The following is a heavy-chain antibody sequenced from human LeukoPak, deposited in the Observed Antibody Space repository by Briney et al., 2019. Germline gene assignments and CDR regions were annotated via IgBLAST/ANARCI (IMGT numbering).Heavy chain of an antibody. J-gene: IGHJ4*02. V-gene: IGHV3-23*01. CDR3: AKHLEYSSSSPFDY. Sequence: GGSLRFSGAASGFTFSSYAMSWVRQAPGKGLEWVSAISGSGGSTYYADSVKGRFTISRDNSKNTLYLQMNSLRAEDTAVYYCAKHLEYSSSSPFDYWGQGTLVAVSS. CDR2: ISGSGGST. CDR1: GFTFSSYA. D-gene: IGHD6-6*01.